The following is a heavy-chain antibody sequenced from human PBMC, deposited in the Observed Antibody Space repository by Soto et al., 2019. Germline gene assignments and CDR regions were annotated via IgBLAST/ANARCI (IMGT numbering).Heavy chain of an antibody. D-gene: IGHD2-8*01. CDR2: IYYSGGT. CDR1: GGSISSYY. CDR3: AASPGIVLMVYAIPTLGAFDI. Sequence: SETLSLTCTVSGGSISSYYWSWIRQPPGKGLEWIGYIYYSGGTNYNPSLKSRVTISVDTSKNQFSLKLSSVTAADKAVYYCAASPGIVLMVYAIPTLGAFDIWGQGTMVTVSS. V-gene: IGHV4-59*01. J-gene: IGHJ3*02.